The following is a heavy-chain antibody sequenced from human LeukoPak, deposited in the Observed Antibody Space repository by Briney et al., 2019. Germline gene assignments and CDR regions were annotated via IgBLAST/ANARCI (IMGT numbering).Heavy chain of an antibody. J-gene: IGHJ4*02. Sequence: GGSLRLSCAASGFTFSSYAMSRVRQAPGKGLEWVSVIYSGGSTYYADSVKGRFTISRDNSKNTLYLQMNSLRAEDTAVYYCTAKLAYGGQGTLVTVSS. CDR2: IYSGGST. CDR1: GFTFSSYA. D-gene: IGHD2-15*01. CDR3: TAKLAY. V-gene: IGHV3-53*01.